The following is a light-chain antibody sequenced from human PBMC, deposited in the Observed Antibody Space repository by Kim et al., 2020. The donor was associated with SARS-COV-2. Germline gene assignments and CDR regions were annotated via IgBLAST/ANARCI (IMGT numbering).Light chain of an antibody. J-gene: IGKJ1*01. Sequence: VTTTCRRRQSIITSLAWYKKRPQEAPRSLFYSTSSLRNEVPSRCSGNGSGTDFILTISRLHPENFATYCCQQYITYPRTFVQRSKVGIK. CDR1: QSIITS. CDR3: QQYITYPRT. V-gene: IGKV1D-16*01. CDR2: STS.